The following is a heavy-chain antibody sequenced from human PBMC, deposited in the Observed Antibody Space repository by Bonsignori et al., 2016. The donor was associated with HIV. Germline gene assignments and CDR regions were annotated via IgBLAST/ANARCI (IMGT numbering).Heavy chain of an antibody. Sequence: QMQLVQSGAEVKKPGASVKVSCTASGYAFTKYYMHWIRQAPGQGLEWMGMINPSSGSTGYPQKFQGRVTMTRDTSTATVYMELRRLSSEDTAVYYCARGWDTSGWDGVGYWGLG. D-gene: IGHD6-19*01. J-gene: IGHJ4*02. CDR3: ARGWDTSGWDGVGY. CDR2: INPSSGST. V-gene: IGHV1-46*01. CDR1: GYAFTKYY.